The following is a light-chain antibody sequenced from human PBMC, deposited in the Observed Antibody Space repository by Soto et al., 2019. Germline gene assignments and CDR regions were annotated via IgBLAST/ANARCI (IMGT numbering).Light chain of an antibody. J-gene: IGKJ2*01. CDR3: QQYDRFPYT. V-gene: IGKV1-5*03. CDR1: QSISNW. CDR2: KAS. Sequence: DIQMTQSPSTLSASVGDTVTITCRASQSISNWLAWYQQKPGQAPKLLIHKASTLESGVPSRFSGSGSGPEFTLTISSLQPDDFATFYCQQYDRFPYTFGQGTKLEIK.